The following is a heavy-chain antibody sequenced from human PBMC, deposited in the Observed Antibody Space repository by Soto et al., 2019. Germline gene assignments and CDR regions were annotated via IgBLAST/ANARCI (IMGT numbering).Heavy chain of an antibody. CDR3: TRESLVSGFDS. V-gene: IGHV3-53*01. J-gene: IGHJ4*02. D-gene: IGHD6-25*01. Sequence: GGSLRLSCAASGFTVSGNYMNWVRQAPGKGLEWVSVIYSGGSTDYADSVKGRFTISRDTSKNTLYLQMNSVKVEDTAVYYCTRESLVSGFDSWGQGTLVTV. CDR1: GFTVSGNY. CDR2: IYSGGST.